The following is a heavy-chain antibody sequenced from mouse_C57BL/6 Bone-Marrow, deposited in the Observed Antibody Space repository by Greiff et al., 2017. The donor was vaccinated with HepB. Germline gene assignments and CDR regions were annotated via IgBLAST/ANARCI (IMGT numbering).Heavy chain of an antibody. CDR2: IYPRDGST. V-gene: IGHV1-85*01. D-gene: IGHD3-2*01. CDR1: GYTFTSYD. Sequence: VKLQESGPELVKPGASVKLSCKASGYTFTSYDINWVKQRPGQGLEWIGWIYPRDGSTKYNEKFKGKATLTVDTSSSTAYMELHSLTSEDSAVYFCARRSKTASVYFDYWGQGTTLTVSS. J-gene: IGHJ2*01. CDR3: ARRSKTASVYFDY.